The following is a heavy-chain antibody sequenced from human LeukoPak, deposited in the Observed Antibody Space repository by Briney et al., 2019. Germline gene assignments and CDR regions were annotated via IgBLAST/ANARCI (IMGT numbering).Heavy chain of an antibody. Sequence: GGSLRLSCAASGFTVSSSYMSSVRRAPGKGLGGVSVIYRGGSTYYADSVKGRFTIARDNSKNTLYLQMNSLRAEDTAVYYCATEGQYYDSSGYPTWTFDSWGQGTLVTVSS. D-gene: IGHD3-22*01. V-gene: IGHV3-66*02. J-gene: IGHJ4*02. CDR2: IYRGGST. CDR3: ATEGQYYDSSGYPTWTFDS. CDR1: GFTVSSSY.